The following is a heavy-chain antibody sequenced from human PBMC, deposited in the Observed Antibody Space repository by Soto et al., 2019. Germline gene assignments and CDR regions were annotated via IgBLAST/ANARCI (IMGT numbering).Heavy chain of an antibody. CDR1: GGTFSSYA. CDR2: FIPMFNRP. V-gene: IGHV1-69*01. CDR3: ARGQFHHVSNYYYALDV. J-gene: IGHJ6*02. Sequence: QVKLVQSGAEVKKPGSSVKVSCKASGGTFSSYAISWVRQAPGQGLEWMGGFIPMFNRPHSARKFQGRVTIIADESTSTAYMDLSSLRSEDTAVYYCARGQFHHVSNYYYALDVWGQGTTVTVSS.